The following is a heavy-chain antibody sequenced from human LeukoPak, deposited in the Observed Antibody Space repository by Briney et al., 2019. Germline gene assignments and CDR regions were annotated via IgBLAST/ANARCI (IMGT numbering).Heavy chain of an antibody. V-gene: IGHV3-30*18. D-gene: IGHD4-17*01. CDR3: AKDVTVTHYYYHYGMDV. J-gene: IGHJ6*02. CDR2: ISYDGSNK. CDR1: GFTFSSYG. Sequence: PGRSLRLSCAASGFTFSSYGMHWVRQAPGKGLEWVAVISYDGSNKYYADSVKGRFTISRDNSKNTLYLQMNSLRAEDTAVYYCAKDVTVTHYYYHYGMDVWGQGTTVTVSS.